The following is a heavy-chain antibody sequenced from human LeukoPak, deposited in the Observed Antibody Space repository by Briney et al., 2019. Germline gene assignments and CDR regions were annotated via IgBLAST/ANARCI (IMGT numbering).Heavy chain of an antibody. CDR1: GGSFSGYY. J-gene: IGHJ4*02. Sequence: SETLSLTCAVYGGSFSGYYWSWIRQPPGKGLEWIGEINHSGGTNYNPSLKSRVTISVDTSKNQFSLKLSSVTAADTAVYYCARSVITGGLWTRRHYFDYWGQGTLVTVSS. D-gene: IGHD3-22*01. V-gene: IGHV4-34*01. CDR2: INHSGGT. CDR3: ARSVITGGLWTRRHYFDY.